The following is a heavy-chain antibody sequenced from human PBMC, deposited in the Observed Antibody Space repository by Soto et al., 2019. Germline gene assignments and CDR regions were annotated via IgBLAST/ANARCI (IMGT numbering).Heavy chain of an antibody. V-gene: IGHV1-69*08. J-gene: IGHJ4*02. CDR1: GGTFSSYT. CDR2: IIPILGIA. D-gene: IGHD5-12*01. Sequence: QVQLVQSGAEVKKPGSSVKVSCKASGGTFSSYTISWVRQAPGQGLEWMGRIIPILGIANYAQKFQGRVTMTADKSTSTAYMERSSLRSEDTAVYYCARDRGDGYNNYWGQGTLVTVSS. CDR3: ARDRGDGYNNY.